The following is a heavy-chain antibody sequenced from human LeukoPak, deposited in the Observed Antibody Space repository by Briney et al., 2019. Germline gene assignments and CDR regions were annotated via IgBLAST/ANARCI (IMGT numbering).Heavy chain of an antibody. CDR3: AREGGSSSISGFDD. CDR2: MNTNSGAS. Sequence: ASVMADTMASGDTFTDYYLCWLLQAPGQGLKWRVWMNTNSGASLYAQIFQGRVAMTSDTSINIAYMKLDNTSADDCAVYYCAREGGSSSISGFDDWGQGTPVTVSS. D-gene: IGHD2-2*01. V-gene: IGHV1-2*02. CDR1: GDTFTDYY. J-gene: IGHJ4*01.